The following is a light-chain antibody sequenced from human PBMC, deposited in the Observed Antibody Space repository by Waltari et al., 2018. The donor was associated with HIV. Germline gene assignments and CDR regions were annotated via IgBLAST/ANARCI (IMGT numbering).Light chain of an antibody. CDR1: SSDVGGYNS. CDR2: DVN. J-gene: IGLJ2*01. CDR3: SSYTSSSIVI. V-gene: IGLV2-14*03. Sequence: HSALTQPASVSGSPGQSITIPCTGTSSDVGGYNSVSWYRLHPGEVPKLMIFDVNNRPSGVSNRFSGSKSGNTASLTISGLQVEDEADYYCSSYTSSSIVIFGGGTKVTVL.